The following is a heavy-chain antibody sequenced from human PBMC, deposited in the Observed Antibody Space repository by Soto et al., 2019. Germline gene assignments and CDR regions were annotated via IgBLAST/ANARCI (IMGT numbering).Heavy chain of an antibody. Sequence: SETLSLTCTVSGGSISTYYWSWIRQPPGKGLEWIGYIYYSGSTSYNPSLKSRVTISVDTSKNQFSLKLRSVTAADTAVYYCASDRSSGWGQGYGMDVWGQGTTVTVSS. CDR2: IYYSGST. D-gene: IGHD6-19*01. J-gene: IGHJ6*02. V-gene: IGHV4-59*01. CDR1: GGSISTYY. CDR3: ASDRSSGWGQGYGMDV.